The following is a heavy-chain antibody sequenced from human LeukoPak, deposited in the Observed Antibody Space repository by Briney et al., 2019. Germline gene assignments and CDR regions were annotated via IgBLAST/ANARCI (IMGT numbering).Heavy chain of an antibody. V-gene: IGHV1-2*02. Sequence: ASVKVSCKASGYTFTGCYMHWVRQAPGQGLEWMGWINPNSGGTNYAQKFQGRVTMTRDTSISTAYMELSRLRSDDTAVYYCARGGRGVGLYYYGSGDNWFDPWGQGTLVTVSS. CDR3: ARGGRGVGLYYYGSGDNWFDP. D-gene: IGHD3-10*01. J-gene: IGHJ5*02. CDR1: GYTFTGCY. CDR2: INPNSGGT.